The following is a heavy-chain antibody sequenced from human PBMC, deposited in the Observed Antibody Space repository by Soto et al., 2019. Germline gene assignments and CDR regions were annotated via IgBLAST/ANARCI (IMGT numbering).Heavy chain of an antibody. D-gene: IGHD1-1*01. CDR1: GFTFSSYA. V-gene: IGHV3-23*01. CDR2: ISGSGGST. CDR3: ARCNAEPGTCFFLY. J-gene: IGHJ4*02. Sequence: PGGSLRLSCAASGFTFSSYAMSWVRQAPGKGLEWVSAISGSGGSTYYADSVKGRFTISRDNSKNTLYLQMNSLRAEDTAVYYCARCNAEPGTCFFLYWGQGTLVTVSS.